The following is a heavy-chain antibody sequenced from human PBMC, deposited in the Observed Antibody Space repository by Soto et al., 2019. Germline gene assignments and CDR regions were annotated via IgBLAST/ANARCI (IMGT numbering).Heavy chain of an antibody. CDR1: GGSISSYD. CDR2: IYYSGST. V-gene: IGHV4-59*01. J-gene: IGHJ3*02. D-gene: IGHD4-17*01. CDR3: ARPSPESDGDYQFGGATAFDI. Sequence: QVQLQESGPGLVKPSETLSLTCTVSGGSISSYDWSWIRQPPGKGLEWIGYIYYSGSTNYNPSLKSRVTISVDTSKNQFSLKLSSVTAADTAVYYCARPSPESDGDYQFGGATAFDIWGQGTMVTVSS.